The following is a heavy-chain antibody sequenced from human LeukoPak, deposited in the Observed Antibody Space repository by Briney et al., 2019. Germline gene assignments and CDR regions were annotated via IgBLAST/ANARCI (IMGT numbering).Heavy chain of an antibody. D-gene: IGHD1-14*01. J-gene: IGHJ4*02. CDR3: AKPPRSPHWYHWDY. Sequence: PGGSLRLSCAVSGITFSNYVMSWGRQAPGKGLEWVSAISGSGGSTYYADSVKGRFTISRDNSKNTLYLQMNSLRAEDTAVYYCAKPPRSPHWYHWDYWGQGTLVTVSS. CDR1: GITFSNYV. CDR2: ISGSGGST. V-gene: IGHV3-23*01.